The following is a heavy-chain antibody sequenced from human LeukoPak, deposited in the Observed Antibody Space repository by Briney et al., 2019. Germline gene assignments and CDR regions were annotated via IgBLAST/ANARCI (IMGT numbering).Heavy chain of an antibody. Sequence: GGSLRLSCEASGFSFSNYVFHWVRQAPGKGLEWVAVISYDGSNKYYADSVKGRFTISRDNSKNTLYLQMNSLRAEDTAVYYCASAPVLLHYFDYWGQGTLVTVSS. CDR2: ISYDGSNK. J-gene: IGHJ4*02. V-gene: IGHV3-30-3*01. D-gene: IGHD3-10*01. CDR1: GFSFSNYV. CDR3: ASAPVLLHYFDY.